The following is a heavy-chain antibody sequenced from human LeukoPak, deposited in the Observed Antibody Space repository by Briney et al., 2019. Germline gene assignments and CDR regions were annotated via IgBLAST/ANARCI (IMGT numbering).Heavy chain of an antibody. CDR1: GYTFTGYY. CDR3: ARGGTKLRYFDWLHFDY. Sequence: ASVKVSCKASGYTFTGYYMHWVRQAPGQGLEWMGWINPNSGGTNYAQKFQGRVTMTRDTSISTAYMELSRLRSDDTAVYYCARGGTKLRYFDWLHFDYWGQGTLVTVSS. CDR2: INPNSGGT. V-gene: IGHV1-2*02. D-gene: IGHD3-9*01. J-gene: IGHJ4*02.